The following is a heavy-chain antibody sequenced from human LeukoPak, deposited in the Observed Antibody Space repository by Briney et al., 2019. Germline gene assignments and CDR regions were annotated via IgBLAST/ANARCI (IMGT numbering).Heavy chain of an antibody. J-gene: IGHJ4*02. CDR3: AKDGNDYGDY. CDR2: IKSKIDGGTT. Sequence: WGSLRLSCATSGFIFSNAWMSWVRQAPGKGLEWVGRIKSKIDGGTTDYAAPVKGRFSISRDDSKNTLYLQMNSLRAEGTAVYYCAKDGNDYGDYWGQGTLVTVST. CDR1: GFIFSNAW. V-gene: IGHV3-15*01.